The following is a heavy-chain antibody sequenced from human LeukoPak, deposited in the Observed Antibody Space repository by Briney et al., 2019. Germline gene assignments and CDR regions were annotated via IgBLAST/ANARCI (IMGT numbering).Heavy chain of an antibody. CDR2: ISDTGGGT. V-gene: IGHV3-23*01. Sequence: GGSLRLSCAASGFTFSSYAVSWVRQAPGKGLEWVSAISDTGGGTHYADSVKGRFTISRDNAKNSLYLQMNSLRAEDTAVYYCARAPHYSNYGPYYYGMDVWGQGTTVTVSS. D-gene: IGHD4-11*01. CDR3: ARAPHYSNYGPYYYGMDV. J-gene: IGHJ6*02. CDR1: GFTFSSYA.